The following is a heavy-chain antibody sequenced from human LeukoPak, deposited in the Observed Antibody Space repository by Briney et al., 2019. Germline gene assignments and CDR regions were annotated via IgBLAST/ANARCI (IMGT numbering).Heavy chain of an antibody. CDR1: GFTFSSYW. Sequence: GGSLRLPCAASGFTFSSYWMSWVRQAPGKGLEWVANIKQDGSEKYYVDSVKGRFTISRDNAKNSLYLQMNSLRAEDTAVYYCARDLASHGDYFTDYWGQGTLVTVSS. J-gene: IGHJ4*02. V-gene: IGHV3-7*01. CDR2: IKQDGSEK. D-gene: IGHD4-17*01. CDR3: ARDLASHGDYFTDY.